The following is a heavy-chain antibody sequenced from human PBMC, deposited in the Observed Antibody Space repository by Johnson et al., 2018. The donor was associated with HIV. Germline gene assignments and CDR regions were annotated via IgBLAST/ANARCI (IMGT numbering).Heavy chain of an antibody. Sequence: VQLVESGGGLVQPGGSLRLSCAASGFTVSSNYMTWVRQAPGKGLEWVSILYSGGSTYYADSVKGRFSISRDNSKNTLFLQLNSLRAEDTAVYYCATDLSRWELHPLSAFDIWGQGTMVTVSS. CDR1: GFTVSSNY. D-gene: IGHD4-23*01. CDR3: ATDLSRWELHPLSAFDI. V-gene: IGHV3-66*02. J-gene: IGHJ3*02. CDR2: LYSGGST.